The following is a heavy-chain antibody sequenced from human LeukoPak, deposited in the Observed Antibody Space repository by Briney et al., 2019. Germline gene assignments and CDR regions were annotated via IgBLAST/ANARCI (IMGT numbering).Heavy chain of an antibody. CDR3: ARKLRGPNNYFDP. Sequence: SETLSLTCTVSGGSISTYYWSWIRQPPGKGLEWIGYISYSGSTNYNPSLKSRVTISLDTSKNQFALKLSSVTAADTAVYYCARKLRGPNNYFDPWGQGTLVTVSS. CDR1: GGSISTYY. V-gene: IGHV4-59*08. D-gene: IGHD3-10*01. CDR2: ISYSGST. J-gene: IGHJ5*02.